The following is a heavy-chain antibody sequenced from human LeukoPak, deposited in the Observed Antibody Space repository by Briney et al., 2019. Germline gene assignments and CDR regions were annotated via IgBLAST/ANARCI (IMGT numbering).Heavy chain of an antibody. Sequence: GASVKVSCKASGYTFISYYMHWVRQAPGQGLEWMGGIIPIFGTANYAQKFQGGVTITADESTSTAYMELSSLRSEDTAVYYCARERGLSWFDPWGQGTLVTVSS. CDR2: IIPIFGTA. V-gene: IGHV1-69*13. CDR1: GYTFISYY. D-gene: IGHD2-2*01. J-gene: IGHJ5*02. CDR3: ARERGLSWFDP.